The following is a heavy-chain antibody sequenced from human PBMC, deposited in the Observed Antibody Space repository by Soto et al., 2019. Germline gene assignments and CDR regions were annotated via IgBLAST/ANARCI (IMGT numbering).Heavy chain of an antibody. Sequence: SQTLSLTCAISGDSVSSNSAAWNWIRRSPSRGLEWLGRTYYRSKWYNDYAVSVKSRITINPDTSKNQFSLQLNSVTPEDTAVYYCAREYSSSWSNWFAPWGQGTLVTVSS. D-gene: IGHD6-13*01. V-gene: IGHV6-1*01. CDR3: AREYSSSWSNWFAP. CDR2: TYYRSKWYN. CDR1: GDSVSSNSAA. J-gene: IGHJ5*02.